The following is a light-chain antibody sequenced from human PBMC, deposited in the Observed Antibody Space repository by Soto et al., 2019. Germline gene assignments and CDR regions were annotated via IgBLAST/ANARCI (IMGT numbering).Light chain of an antibody. CDR1: ISDIRAYKY. CDR3: SSYTTSSTWV. Sequence: QSALTQPASVSGSPGQSITISCTGPISDIRAYKYVSWYQQHPGKAPKLMIFEVSNRPSGVSNRFSGSKSGNTASLTISGLQAEDEADFYCSSYTTSSTWVFGGGTKLTVL. CDR2: EVS. J-gene: IGLJ3*02. V-gene: IGLV2-14*01.